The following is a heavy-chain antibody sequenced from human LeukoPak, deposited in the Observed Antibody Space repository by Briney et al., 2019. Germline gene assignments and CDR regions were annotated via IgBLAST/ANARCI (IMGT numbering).Heavy chain of an antibody. CDR3: ARVAGTLRGYSYGPYYYYYGMDV. Sequence: EXXSLTXXVYGGSXXGYYWSWIRQPPGKGLEWIGEINHSGSTNYNPSLKSRVTISVDTSKNQFSLKLSSVTAADTAVYYCARVAGTLRGYSYGPYYYYYGMDVWGQGTTVTVSS. CDR2: INHSGST. CDR1: GGSXXGYY. J-gene: IGHJ6*02. D-gene: IGHD5-18*01. V-gene: IGHV4-34*01.